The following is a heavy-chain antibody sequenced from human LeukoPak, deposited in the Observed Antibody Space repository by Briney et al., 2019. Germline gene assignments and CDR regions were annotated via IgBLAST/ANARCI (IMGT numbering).Heavy chain of an antibody. Sequence: ASVKVSCKASGYTFTSYGISWVRQAPGQGLEWMGWISAHNGNTNYAQIFQGRVTMTTDTSTSTAYMKLRSLRSDDTAVYFCARTTYYYDSSGYFQHWGQGTLVTVSS. CDR2: ISAHNGNT. J-gene: IGHJ1*01. CDR3: ARTTYYYDSSGYFQH. CDR1: GYTFTSYG. D-gene: IGHD3-22*01. V-gene: IGHV1-18*01.